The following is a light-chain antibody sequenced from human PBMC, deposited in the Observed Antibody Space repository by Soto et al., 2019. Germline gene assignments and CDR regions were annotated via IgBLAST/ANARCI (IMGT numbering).Light chain of an antibody. CDR2: EVS. CDR3: SSYAGSNNLV. Sequence: QSALTQPPSASGSPGQSVTISCTGTTSDVGGYNYVSWYQQHPGKAPKLMIYEVSERPSGVPDRCSGSKSGNTASLTVSGLQAEDEADYYCSSYAGSNNLVFGGGTKLTVL. V-gene: IGLV2-8*01. CDR1: TSDVGGYNY. J-gene: IGLJ2*01.